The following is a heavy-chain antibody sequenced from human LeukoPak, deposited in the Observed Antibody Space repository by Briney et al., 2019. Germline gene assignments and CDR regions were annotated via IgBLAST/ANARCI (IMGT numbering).Heavy chain of an antibody. V-gene: IGHV3-7*03. J-gene: IGHJ4*02. D-gene: IGHD3-22*01. CDR2: IKQDGREK. Sequence: GGSLRLSSAASGFTFSSYWMSWVRQAPGKGLEWVANIKQDGREKYSVDSVKGRFTISRDNAKNSLYLQMNSLRAEDTAVYYCAMGDYYDSSGFDYWGQGTLVTVSS. CDR3: AMGDYYDSSGFDY. CDR1: GFTFSSYW.